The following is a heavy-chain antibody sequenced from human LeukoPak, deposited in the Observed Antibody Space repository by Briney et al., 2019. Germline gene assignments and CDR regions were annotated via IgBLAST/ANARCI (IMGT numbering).Heavy chain of an antibody. V-gene: IGHV3-11*01. CDR2: ITSSGSTI. Sequence: PGGSLRLSCAASGFTFSDYYMTWIRQAPGRGLEWLSYITSSGSTIYYADSVKGRFTISRDNAKTSLYLQMNSLRAEDTAVYFCARVPVRYSSGWYGAGASYDYYGMDVWGQGTTVTVSS. J-gene: IGHJ6*02. CDR3: ARVPVRYSSGWYGAGASYDYYGMDV. CDR1: GFTFSDYY. D-gene: IGHD6-19*01.